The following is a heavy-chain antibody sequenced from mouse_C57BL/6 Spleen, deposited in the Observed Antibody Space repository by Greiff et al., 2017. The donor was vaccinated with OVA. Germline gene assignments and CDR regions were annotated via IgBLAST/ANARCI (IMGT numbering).Heavy chain of an antibody. CDR3: ARHTTTVPYYAMDY. V-gene: IGHV5-9*01. J-gene: IGHJ4*01. CDR1: GFTFSSYT. CDR2: ISGGGGNT. Sequence: EVKLVESGGGLVKPGGSLKLSCAASGFTFSSYTMSWVRQTPEKRLEWVATISGGGGNTYYPDSVKGRFTISSDNAKNTLYLQMSSLRSEDTALYYCARHTTTVPYYAMDYWGQGTSVTVSS. D-gene: IGHD1-1*01.